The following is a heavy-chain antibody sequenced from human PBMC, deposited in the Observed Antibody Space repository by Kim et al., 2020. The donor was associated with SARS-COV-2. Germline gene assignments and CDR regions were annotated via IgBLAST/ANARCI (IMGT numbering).Heavy chain of an antibody. V-gene: IGHV3-30-3*01. CDR3: ARGNYYESVSLSGYYDGMDV. Sequence: GGSLRLSCAASGLSFDSAAMNWVRQAPGKGLEWVAVISYDGRNKEYADSVKGRFTISRDNPKSTLYLQMNSLRAEDTAVYYCARGNYYESVSLSGYYDGMDVWGQGTTVTVSS. CDR2: ISYDGRNK. CDR1: GLSFDSAA. D-gene: IGHD3-16*01. J-gene: IGHJ6*02.